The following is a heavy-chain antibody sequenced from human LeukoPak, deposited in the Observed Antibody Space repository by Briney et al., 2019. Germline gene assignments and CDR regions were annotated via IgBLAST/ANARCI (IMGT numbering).Heavy chain of an antibody. J-gene: IGHJ4*02. CDR1: GFTFSTYD. CDR3: AKRYYDSSGYSPATFDY. V-gene: IGHV3-30*02. D-gene: IGHD3-22*01. Sequence: GGSLRLSCAASGFTFSTYDIHWVRQAPGKGLEWVAFIRYDASNKKYADSVKGRFTISRDNSKNTLYLQMNSLRAEDTAVYYCAKRYYDSSGYSPATFDYWGQGTLVTVSS. CDR2: IRYDASNK.